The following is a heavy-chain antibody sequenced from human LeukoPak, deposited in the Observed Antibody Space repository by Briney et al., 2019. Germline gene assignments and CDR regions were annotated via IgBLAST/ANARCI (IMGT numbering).Heavy chain of an antibody. Sequence: SVKVSCKASGGTFSSYAISWVRQAPGQGLEWMGRIIPIFGTANYAQKFQGRVTITTDESTSTAYMELSSLRSEDTAVYYCARTYGGTVLDSKYNWFDPWGQGTLVTVSS. CDR1: GGTFSSYA. V-gene: IGHV1-69*05. D-gene: IGHD4-23*01. CDR2: IIPIFGTA. CDR3: ARTYGGTVLDSKYNWFDP. J-gene: IGHJ5*02.